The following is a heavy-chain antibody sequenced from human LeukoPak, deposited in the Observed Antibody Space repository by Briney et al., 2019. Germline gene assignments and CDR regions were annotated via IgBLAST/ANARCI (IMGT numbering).Heavy chain of an antibody. CDR1: GYTFTSYN. D-gene: IGHD5-18*01. Sequence: ASVEVSCKASGYTFTSYNMHWVRQAPGQGLEWMGIINPSGGSTSYTQKFQGRVTMTRDTSTSTVYMELSSLRSEDTAVYYCARDTAGGWNYFDYWGQGTLVTVSS. CDR2: INPSGGST. CDR3: ARDTAGGWNYFDY. V-gene: IGHV1-46*01. J-gene: IGHJ4*02.